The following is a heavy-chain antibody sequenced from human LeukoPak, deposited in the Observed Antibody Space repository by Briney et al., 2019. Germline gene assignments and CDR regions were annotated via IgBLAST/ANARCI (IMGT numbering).Heavy chain of an antibody. V-gene: IGHV3-49*04. CDR1: GFVFGDYN. J-gene: IGHJ4*02. D-gene: IGHD3-10*01. CDR3: TRGQNCPYGTEFDY. Sequence: GRSLRLSCTASGFVFGDYNMNWVRQAPGKGLEWVGYIRSKTHDGTADYAASVKGRFTISRDDSENIAYLQMTSLKSEYTAVYYCTRGQNCPYGTEFDYWGQGALVTVSA. CDR2: IRSKTHDGTA.